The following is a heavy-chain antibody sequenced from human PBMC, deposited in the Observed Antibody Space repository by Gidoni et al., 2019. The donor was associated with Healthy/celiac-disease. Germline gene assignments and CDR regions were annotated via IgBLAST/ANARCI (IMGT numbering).Heavy chain of an antibody. J-gene: IGHJ6*02. D-gene: IGHD6-6*01. V-gene: IGHV3-30*18. CDR2: IAYDGSNK. CDR1: GFTFSSDG. CDR3: AKASIAARNYYYGMDV. Sequence: QVQLVESGGGVVQPGRSLRLSCADSGFTFSSDGRHWVRQAPGKGLEWVSVIAYDGSNKYYADSVKGRFTISRENSKNTLYLQMNSLRAEDTAVYYCAKASIAARNYYYGMDVWGQGTTVTVSS.